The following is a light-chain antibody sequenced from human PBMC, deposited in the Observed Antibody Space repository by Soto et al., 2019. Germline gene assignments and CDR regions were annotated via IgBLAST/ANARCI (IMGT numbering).Light chain of an antibody. V-gene: IGKV1-39*01. Sequence: DIQMTQSPSSLSASVGDRVTIPCRASQSISSYLNWHQQKPGKAPKLLIYAASSLQSGVPSRFSGSGSGTDFTLTISSLQPEDFATYYCQQSYSTPRTFGQGTKVDIK. CDR2: AAS. J-gene: IGKJ1*01. CDR1: QSISSY. CDR3: QQSYSTPRT.